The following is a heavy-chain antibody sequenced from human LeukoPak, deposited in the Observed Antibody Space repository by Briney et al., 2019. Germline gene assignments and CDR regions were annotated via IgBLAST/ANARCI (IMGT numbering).Heavy chain of an antibody. Sequence: PGGSLRLSCAASGFTFSSYEMNWVRQAPGKGLEWVSYIRSSGSTIYYADSVKGRFTISRDNAKNSLYLQMNSLRAEDTAVYYCARTLRYFDWLPDITDYWGQGTLVTVSS. J-gene: IGHJ4*02. CDR3: ARTLRYFDWLPDITDY. V-gene: IGHV3-48*03. CDR1: GFTFSSYE. CDR2: IRSSGSTI. D-gene: IGHD3-9*01.